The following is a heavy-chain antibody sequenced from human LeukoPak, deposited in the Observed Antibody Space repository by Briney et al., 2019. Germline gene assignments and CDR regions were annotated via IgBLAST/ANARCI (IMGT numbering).Heavy chain of an antibody. CDR3: ARAGQDSSTYYFDY. CDR2: MNPNSGNT. V-gene: IGHV1-8*01. CDR1: GYTFTSYD. J-gene: IGHJ4*02. Sequence: GASVKVSCKASGYTFTSYDINWVRQATGQGLEWMGWMNPNSGNTGYAQKFQGRVTMTRNTSISTAYMVLSSLRSEDTAVYYCARAGQDSSTYYFDYWGQGTLVTVSS. D-gene: IGHD5-18*01.